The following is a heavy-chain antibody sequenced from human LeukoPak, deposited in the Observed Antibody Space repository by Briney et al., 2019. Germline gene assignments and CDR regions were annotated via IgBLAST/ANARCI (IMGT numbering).Heavy chain of an antibody. Sequence: SETLSLTCGVYGGSLSGYYWSWIRQPPGTGLEWIGEINHRGSINYNPSLKSRVTISVDTPKNQFSLTLSSVTAAYTAVYYCARDGRDTSALYNPLRFDYWGQGTLVTVSS. D-gene: IGHD1-1*01. CDR3: ARDGRDTSALYNPLRFDY. CDR1: GGSLSGYY. CDR2: INHRGSI. J-gene: IGHJ4*02. V-gene: IGHV4-34*01.